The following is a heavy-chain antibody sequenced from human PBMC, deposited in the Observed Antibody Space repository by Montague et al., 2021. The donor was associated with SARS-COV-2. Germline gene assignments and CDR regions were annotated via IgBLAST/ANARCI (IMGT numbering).Heavy chain of an antibody. D-gene: IGHD6-19*01. Sequence: SLRLSCAASGFTVSSNYMSWVRQAPGKGLEWVSVIYSGGSTYYAVSVKGRFTISRHNSKNTLYLQMNSLRAEDTAVYYCSRDHGSGWFTFDYWGQGTLVTVSS. CDR2: IYSGGST. CDR1: GFTVSSNY. CDR3: SRDHGSGWFTFDY. J-gene: IGHJ4*02. V-gene: IGHV3-53*04.